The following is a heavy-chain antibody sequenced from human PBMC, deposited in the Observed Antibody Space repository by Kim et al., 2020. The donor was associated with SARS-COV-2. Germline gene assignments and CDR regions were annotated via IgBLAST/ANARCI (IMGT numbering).Heavy chain of an antibody. CDR3: ARDNIPVAGTYGMDV. D-gene: IGHD6-19*01. Sequence: GGSLRLSCAASGFTFSSYWMSWVRQAPGKGLEWVANIKQDGSEKYYVDSVKGRFTISRDNAKNSLYLQMNSLRAEDTAVYYCARDNIPVAGTYGMDVWGQGTTVTVSS. CDR2: IKQDGSEK. J-gene: IGHJ6*02. V-gene: IGHV3-7*03. CDR1: GFTFSSYW.